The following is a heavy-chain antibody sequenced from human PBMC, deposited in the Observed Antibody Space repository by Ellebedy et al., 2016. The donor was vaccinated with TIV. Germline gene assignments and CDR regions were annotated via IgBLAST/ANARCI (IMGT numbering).Heavy chain of an antibody. J-gene: IGHJ4*02. CDR2: IYPSGNT. V-gene: IGHV4-38-2*02. D-gene: IGHD6-19*01. CDR1: GYSITSGFY. Sequence: MPSETLSLTCTVSGYSITSGFYWGWIRQTPGKGLEWIGTIYPSGNTYYNPSLKSRVTISVDTSQSQFSLKLSSVTAADTAVYYCASRRIIVAGTWHYWGQGTLVTVSA. CDR3: ASRRIIVAGTWHY.